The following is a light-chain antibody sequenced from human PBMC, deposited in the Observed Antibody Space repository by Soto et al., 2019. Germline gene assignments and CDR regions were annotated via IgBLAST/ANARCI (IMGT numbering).Light chain of an antibody. CDR3: QVWDSSGDQGG. Sequence: SYELTQPPSVSVAPGQTARITCGGNNIGSKSGHWYQQKPGQAPVLVVYDDSDRPSGIPGRFSGSNSGNTATLTISRVEAGDESDYYCQVWDSSGDQGGFGTGTKLTVL. J-gene: IGLJ1*01. CDR2: DDS. V-gene: IGLV3-21*02. CDR1: NIGSKS.